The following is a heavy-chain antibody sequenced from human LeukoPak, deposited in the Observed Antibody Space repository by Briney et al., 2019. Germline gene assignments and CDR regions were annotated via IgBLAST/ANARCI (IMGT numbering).Heavy chain of an antibody. CDR3: ARAWPTYYYDSSGHAIPNLFDY. CDR2: IYHSGRT. J-gene: IGHJ4*02. CDR1: GYSISSGYY. V-gene: IGHV4-38-2*02. Sequence: PSETLSLTCTVSGYSISSGYYWGWIRQPPGKGLEWIGSIYHSGRTYYIPSLKSRVTISVDTSKNQFSLKLSSVTAADTAVYYCARAWPTYYYDSSGHAIPNLFDYWGQGTLVTVSS. D-gene: IGHD3-22*01.